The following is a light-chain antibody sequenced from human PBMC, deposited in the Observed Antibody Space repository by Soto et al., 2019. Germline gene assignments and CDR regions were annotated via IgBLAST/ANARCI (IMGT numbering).Light chain of an antibody. CDR2: DVS. CDR1: SSDVGGYNY. Sequence: QSVLTQPRSVSGSPGQSVTISCTGTSSDVGGYNYVSWYQQHPGKAPKLMIYDVSKRPSGVSDRFSGSKSGNTASLTISWLQAEDEADYYCCSFSGSPYVFGTGTKVTVL. CDR3: CSFSGSPYV. J-gene: IGLJ1*01. V-gene: IGLV2-11*01.